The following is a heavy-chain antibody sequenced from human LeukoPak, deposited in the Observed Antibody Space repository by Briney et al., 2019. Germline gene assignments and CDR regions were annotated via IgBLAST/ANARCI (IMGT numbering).Heavy chain of an antibody. J-gene: IGHJ4*02. CDR2: IRWNSGSI. CDR1: GFTFDDYA. CDR3: AKDTVGYSGSSNFDY. Sequence: GGSLRLSCAASGFTFDDYAMHWVRQAPGKGLEWVSGIRWNSGSIGYADSVKGRFTISRDNAKNSLYLQLNSLRPEDTALYYCAKDTVGYSGSSNFDYWGQGTLVTVSS. D-gene: IGHD1-26*01. V-gene: IGHV3-9*01.